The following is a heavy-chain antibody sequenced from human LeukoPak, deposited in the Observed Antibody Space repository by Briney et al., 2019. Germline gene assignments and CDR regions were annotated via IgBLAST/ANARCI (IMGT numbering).Heavy chain of an antibody. CDR1: GFTFISYW. J-gene: IGHJ6*04. CDR2: IKQDGSEK. Sequence: GSLRLSCAASGFTFISYWTSWVRQAPGKGLEWVANIKQDGSEKYYVDSVKGRFTISRDNAKNSLYLQMNSLRAEDTAVYYCAELGITMIGGVWGKGTTVTISS. CDR3: AELGITMIGGV. D-gene: IGHD3-10*02. V-gene: IGHV3-7*01.